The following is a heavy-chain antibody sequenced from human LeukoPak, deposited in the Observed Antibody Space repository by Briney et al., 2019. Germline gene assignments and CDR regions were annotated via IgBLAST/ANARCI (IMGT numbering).Heavy chain of an antibody. CDR1: GGSISSGSYY. Sequence: SQTLSPTCTVSGGSISSGSYYWSWIRQPAGKGLEWIGRIYASGSTNYNPSLKSRVTISVDTSKNQFSLKLSSVTAADTAVYYCASSTMVVTPLSDHIDYWGQGTLVTVSS. D-gene: IGHD4-23*01. J-gene: IGHJ4*02. CDR2: IYASGST. V-gene: IGHV4-61*02. CDR3: ASSTMVVTPLSDHIDY.